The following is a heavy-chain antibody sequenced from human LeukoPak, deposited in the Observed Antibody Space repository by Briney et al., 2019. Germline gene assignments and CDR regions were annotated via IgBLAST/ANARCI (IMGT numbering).Heavy chain of an antibody. Sequence: GSLRLSCAASGFTVSTNYMTWVRQPPGKGLEWIGEINHSGSTNYNPSLKSRVTISVDTSKNQFSLKLSSVTAADTAVYYCASHDFWSGYIGYWGQGTLVTVSS. CDR2: INHSGST. J-gene: IGHJ4*02. CDR1: GFTVSTNY. CDR3: ASHDFWSGYIGY. V-gene: IGHV4-34*01. D-gene: IGHD3-3*01.